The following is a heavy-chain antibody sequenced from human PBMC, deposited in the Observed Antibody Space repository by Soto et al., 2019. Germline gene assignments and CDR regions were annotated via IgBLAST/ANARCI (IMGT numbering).Heavy chain of an antibody. Sequence: QVQLVASGGGVVQPGTSLRVSCVGSGFTFRSYVIHWVRQAPGKGLEWVALTSYDGSDKYYGDSVRGRFTISRDNSRNTVDLQMDNLRLEDTALYNCARWGTTGGLDVWGQGTLVSV. J-gene: IGHJ1*01. D-gene: IGHD3-16*01. CDR2: TSYDGSDK. CDR3: ARWGTTGGLDV. CDR1: GFTFRSYV. V-gene: IGHV3-30*19.